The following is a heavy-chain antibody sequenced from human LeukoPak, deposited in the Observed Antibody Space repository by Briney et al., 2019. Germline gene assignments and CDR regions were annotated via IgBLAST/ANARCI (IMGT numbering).Heavy chain of an antibody. D-gene: IGHD2-15*01. CDR2: INHSGRT. CDR3: ARLGIWCTGGSCYSGNY. CDR1: GGSFSDYY. V-gene: IGHV4-34*01. Sequence: SETLSLTCAIYGGSFSDYYWSWIRQSPGKGLEWIGEINHSGRTNYNPSLKSRVTISVDASKKQFSLKVRSVTAADTAMYYCARLGIWCTGGSCYSGNYWGQGTLVTVSS. J-gene: IGHJ4*02.